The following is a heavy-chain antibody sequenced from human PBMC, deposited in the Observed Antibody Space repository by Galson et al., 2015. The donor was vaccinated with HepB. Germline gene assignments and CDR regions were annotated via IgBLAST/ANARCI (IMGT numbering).Heavy chain of an antibody. CDR2: ISGSGRTT. CDR3: AKDARNAIFGLAGDVFDI. J-gene: IGHJ4*02. CDR1: GFTYSTYV. V-gene: IGHV3-23*01. Sequence: SLRLSCVASGFTYSTYVMSWVRQAPGKGLEWVSSISGSGRTTFYAASVKGRFTISRDNSKNILYMQMNSLKAEDTAVYYCAKDARNAIFGLAGDVFDIWGQGTLVTVSS. D-gene: IGHD3/OR15-3a*01.